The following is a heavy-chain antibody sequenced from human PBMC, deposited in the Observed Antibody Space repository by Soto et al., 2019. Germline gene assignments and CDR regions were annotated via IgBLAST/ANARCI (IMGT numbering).Heavy chain of an antibody. V-gene: IGHV4-34*01. CDR3: ARGLILWFGELTRRGGYYYYMDV. CDR2: INDSGNI. Sequence: QVQLQQWGAGLLKPSETLSLTCAVYGGSFSGYQWSWIRQTPGKGLEWIGEINDSGNINYNPSLKSRVSIFLDTAKKQISLKLSSVTAADTAVYYCARGLILWFGELTRRGGYYYYMDVWGKGTTVTVPS. CDR1: GGSFSGYQ. D-gene: IGHD3-10*01. J-gene: IGHJ6*03.